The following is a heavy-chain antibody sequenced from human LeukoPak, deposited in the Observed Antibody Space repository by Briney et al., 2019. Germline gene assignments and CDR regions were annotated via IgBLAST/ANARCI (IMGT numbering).Heavy chain of an antibody. CDR2: ISSSSSTI. V-gene: IGHV3-48*04. Sequence: GGSLRLSCAASGFTFSSYSMNWVRQAPGEGLEWVSYISSSSSTIYYADSVKGRFTISRDNAKNTLYLQMNSLRAEDTAVYYCVRDLSPSWFDPWGQGTLVTVSS. D-gene: IGHD2/OR15-2a*01. J-gene: IGHJ5*02. CDR1: GFTFSSYS. CDR3: VRDLSPSWFDP.